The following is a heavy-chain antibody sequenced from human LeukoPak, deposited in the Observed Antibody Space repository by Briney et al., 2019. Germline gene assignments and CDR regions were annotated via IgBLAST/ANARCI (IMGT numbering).Heavy chain of an antibody. CDR2: INPNSGGT. D-gene: IGHD4-17*01. CDR3: ARVTTVTTPFDY. J-gene: IGHJ4*02. V-gene: IGHV1-2*02. Sequence: ASVKVSCKASGYTFTSYGISWVRQAPGQGLEWMGWINPNSGGTNYAQKFQGRATVTRDTSISTAYMELSRLRSDDTAVYYCARVTTVTTPFDYWGQGTLVTVSS. CDR1: GYTFTSYG.